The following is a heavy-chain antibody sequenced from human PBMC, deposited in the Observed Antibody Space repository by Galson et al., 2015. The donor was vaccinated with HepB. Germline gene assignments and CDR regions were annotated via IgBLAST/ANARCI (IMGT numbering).Heavy chain of an antibody. V-gene: IGHV3-23*01. J-gene: IGHJ5*02. Sequence: SLRLSCAASGFTFSSYAMSWVRQAPGKGLEWVSAISGSGGSTYYADSVKGRFTISRDNSKNTLYLQMNSLRAEDTAVYYCAKVDGSGSYYNRRDSGFDPWGQGTLVTVSS. D-gene: IGHD3-10*01. CDR3: AKVDGSGSYYNRRDSGFDP. CDR2: ISGSGGST. CDR1: GFTFSSYA.